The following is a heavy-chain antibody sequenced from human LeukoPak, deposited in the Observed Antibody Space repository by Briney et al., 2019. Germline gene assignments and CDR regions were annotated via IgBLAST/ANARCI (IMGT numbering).Heavy chain of an antibody. Sequence: GGSLRLSCAASGFTFSSYGMNWVRQAPGKGLEWVSSISSSSSYIYYADSVKGRFTISRDNAKNSLYLQMNSLRAEDTTVYYCTTDILWFGELLGVDYWGQGTLVTVSS. CDR2: ISSSSSYI. J-gene: IGHJ4*02. V-gene: IGHV3-21*03. CDR1: GFTFSSYG. CDR3: TTDILWFGELLGVDY. D-gene: IGHD3-10*01.